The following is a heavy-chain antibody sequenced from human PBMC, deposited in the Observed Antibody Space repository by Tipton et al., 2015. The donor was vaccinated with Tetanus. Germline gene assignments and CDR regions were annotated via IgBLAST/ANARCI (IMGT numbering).Heavy chain of an antibody. Sequence: LTCTVSGDSISRSNWWSWVRQPPGKGLEWIGEIYHSGSTNYNPSLKSRVTMSVDKSKNQFSLKLSSVTAADTAVYYCARGRHFIEVALPLDYWGQGTLVTVSS. D-gene: IGHD6-19*01. J-gene: IGHJ4*02. CDR1: GDSISRSNW. V-gene: IGHV4-4*02. CDR2: IYHSGST. CDR3: ARGRHFIEVALPLDY.